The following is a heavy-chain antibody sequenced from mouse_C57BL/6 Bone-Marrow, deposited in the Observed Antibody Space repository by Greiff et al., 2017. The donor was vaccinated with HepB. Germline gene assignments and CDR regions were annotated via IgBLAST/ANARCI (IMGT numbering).Heavy chain of an antibody. V-gene: IGHV8-8*01. CDR1: GFSLSTFGMG. J-gene: IGHJ2*01. CDR3: ARFQYYGSSFPYDFDF. D-gene: IGHD1-1*01. Sequence: QVQLQQSGPGILQPSQTLSLTCSFSGFSLSTFGMGVGWIRQPSGKGLEWLGHGWCDDDKYYNPALKSRLTISKDTSKNQVFLKIANVDTADTATYYCARFQYYGSSFPYDFDFWGQGNTLTVSA. CDR2: GWCDDDK.